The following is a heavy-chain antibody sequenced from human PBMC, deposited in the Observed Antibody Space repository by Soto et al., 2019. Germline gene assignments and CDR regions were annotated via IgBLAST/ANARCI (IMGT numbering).Heavy chain of an antibody. V-gene: IGHV1-3*01. J-gene: IGHJ3*02. Sequence: ASVNVSCKASGYTFTSYAMHWVRQAPGQRLEWMGWINAGNGNTKYSQKFQGRVTITRDTSASTAYMELSSLRSEDTAVYYCARSPPHDAFDIWGQGTMATVSS. CDR1: GYTFTSYA. CDR2: INAGNGNT. CDR3: ARSPPHDAFDI.